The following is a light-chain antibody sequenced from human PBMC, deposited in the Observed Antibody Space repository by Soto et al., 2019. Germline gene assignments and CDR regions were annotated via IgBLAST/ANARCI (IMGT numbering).Light chain of an antibody. V-gene: IGKV3-15*01. CDR3: QQYNNWPRTT. CDR2: GAS. CDR1: QSVSSN. Sequence: EIVMTQSPATLSVSPGDRATLSCRASQSVSSNLAWYQQQPGQAPRLLIYGASTRATGIPARFSGSGSGTEFTLTISSLQSEDFAVYYCQQYNNWPRTTFGQGTKLEIK. J-gene: IGKJ2*01.